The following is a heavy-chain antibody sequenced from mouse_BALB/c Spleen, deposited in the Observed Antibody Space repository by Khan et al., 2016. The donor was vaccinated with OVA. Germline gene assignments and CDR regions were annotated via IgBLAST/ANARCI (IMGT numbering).Heavy chain of an antibody. J-gene: IGHJ3*01. Sequence: QVQLQQPGAELARPGASVKLSCKASGYTFTDYYINWVRQRTGQGLEWIGDIYPGIGNTYYNEKFKGKATLPGDKSSSAAYMQLSSLTSEDSAVYFCTRSGTGSFLYWGQGTLVTVSA. CDR1: GYTFTDYY. CDR2: IYPGIGNT. CDR3: TRSGTGSFLY. V-gene: IGHV1-77*01. D-gene: IGHD4-1*01.